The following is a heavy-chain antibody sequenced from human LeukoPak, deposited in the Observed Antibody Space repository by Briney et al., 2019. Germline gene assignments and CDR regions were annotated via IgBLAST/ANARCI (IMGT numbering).Heavy chain of an antibody. V-gene: IGHV3-21*01. Sequence: GGSLRLSCAASGFTFSSYSMNWVRQAPGKGLEWVSSISSSSSYIYYADSVKGRFTISRDNAKNSLYLQMNSLRAEDTAVYYCARDSRYYDSSTRSYGYYGMDVWGQGTTVTVSS. CDR1: GFTFSSYS. D-gene: IGHD3-22*01. CDR2: ISSSSSYI. J-gene: IGHJ6*02. CDR3: ARDSRYYDSSTRSYGYYGMDV.